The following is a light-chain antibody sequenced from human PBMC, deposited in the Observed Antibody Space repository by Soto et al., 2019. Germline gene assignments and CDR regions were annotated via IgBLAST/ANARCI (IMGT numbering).Light chain of an antibody. CDR1: SSDVGDYNS. CDR3: CSYVGSYSYV. Sequence: QSALTQPRSVSGSPGQSVTVSCIGTSSDVGDYNSVSWYQQHPGKAPKLMMYDVSKRPSGVPDRFSGSKSGNTASLTISGLQAEDEADYYCCSYVGSYSYVFGIGTKVTVL. CDR2: DVS. J-gene: IGLJ1*01. V-gene: IGLV2-11*01.